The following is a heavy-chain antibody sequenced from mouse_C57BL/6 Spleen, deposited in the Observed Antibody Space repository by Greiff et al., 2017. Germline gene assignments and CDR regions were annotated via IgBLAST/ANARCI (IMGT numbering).Heavy chain of an antibody. CDR2: ISDGGSYT. CDR3: ARDDQHYFDD. CDR1: GFTFSSYA. V-gene: IGHV5-4*01. Sequence: EVMLVESGGGLVKPGGSLKLSCAASGFTFSSYAMSWVRQTPEKRLEWVATISDGGSYTYYPDNVKGRFTISRDNAKNNLYLQMSHLKSEDTAMYYCARDDQHYFDDWGQGTTLTVSS. J-gene: IGHJ2*01.